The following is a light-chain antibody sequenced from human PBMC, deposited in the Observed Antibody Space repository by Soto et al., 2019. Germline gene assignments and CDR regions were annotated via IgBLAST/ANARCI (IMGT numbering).Light chain of an antibody. CDR3: SSYAGSNIMV. J-gene: IGLJ2*01. CDR2: EVI. V-gene: IGLV2-8*01. CDR1: TSDLGGYNY. Sequence: QSPLTQPPSASGSPGHSVTISCTGTTSDLGGYNYVSWYHQHPGKAPKLMIYEVIKRPSGVPDRFSGAKSGNRASLTVSGFQAEDEAEYYCSSYAGSNIMVFGGGTTLTVL.